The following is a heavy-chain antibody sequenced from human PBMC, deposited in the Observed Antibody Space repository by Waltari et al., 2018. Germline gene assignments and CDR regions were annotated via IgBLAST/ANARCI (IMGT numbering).Heavy chain of an antibody. J-gene: IGHJ4*02. CDR2: IRYDGSNK. V-gene: IGHV3-30*02. CDR3: AKATRSYSSSWHETFHDY. D-gene: IGHD6-13*01. CDR1: GFTFSSYG. Sequence: QVQLVESGGGVVQPGGSLRLSCAASGFTFSSYGMHWVRQAPGTGLEWVAFIRYDGSNKYYADSVKGRFTISRDNSKNTLYLQMNSLRAEDTAVYYCAKATRSYSSSWHETFHDYWGQGTLVTVSS.